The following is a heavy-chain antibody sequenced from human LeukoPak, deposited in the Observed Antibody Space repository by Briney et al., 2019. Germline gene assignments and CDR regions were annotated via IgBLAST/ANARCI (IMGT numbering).Heavy chain of an antibody. D-gene: IGHD3-22*01. CDR2: IYGGSST. J-gene: IGHJ4*02. Sequence: GGSLRLSCAASGFTFSSYAMSWVRQAPGRGLEWVSAIYGGSSTHYADSVKGRFIISRDNSKNTLYLQMNTLRAEDTAVYYCASYYDTSGHYVDYWGQGTLVTVSS. CDR3: ASYYDTSGHYVDY. CDR1: GFTFSSYA. V-gene: IGHV3-66*01.